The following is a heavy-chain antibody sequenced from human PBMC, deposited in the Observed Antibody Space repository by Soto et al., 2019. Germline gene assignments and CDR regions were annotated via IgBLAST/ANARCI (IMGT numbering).Heavy chain of an antibody. CDR3: AIEREGYQKPLGYYYGMDV. V-gene: IGHV1-69*01. D-gene: IGHD5-12*01. Sequence: QVKLVPSGAAVKKTGSSVKVSCKASGGTFSSYAISWVRQAPGQGLEWMGGIIPIFGTANYAQKFQCSVTMSAYDSTSTAFIELSSWRSEDTAVDYCAIEREGYQKPLGYYYGMDVWGQCTTVTVSS. CDR1: GGTFSSYA. J-gene: IGHJ6*02. CDR2: IIPIFGTA.